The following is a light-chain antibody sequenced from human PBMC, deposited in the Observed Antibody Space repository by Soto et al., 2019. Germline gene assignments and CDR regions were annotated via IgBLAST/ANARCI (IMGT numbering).Light chain of an antibody. CDR3: QQYYNTPLT. J-gene: IGKJ4*01. CDR2: WAS. CDR1: QSGLYSSNNKNY. V-gene: IGKV4-1*01. Sequence: DIVMTQSPDSLAVSLGERATINCKSSQSGLYSSNNKNYLAWYQQKPGQPPKLLIYWASTRESGITDRFSGSGSGTDFTLTISSLQAEDVAVYYCQQYYNTPLTFGRGTKVEIK.